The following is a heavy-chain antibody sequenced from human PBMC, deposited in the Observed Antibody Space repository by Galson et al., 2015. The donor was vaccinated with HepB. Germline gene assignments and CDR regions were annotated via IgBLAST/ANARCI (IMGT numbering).Heavy chain of an antibody. CDR3: ARGVTTPLGPYFDY. CDR1: GYTFTGYY. V-gene: IGHV1-46*04. CDR2: INPSGGST. J-gene: IGHJ4*02. D-gene: IGHD4-11*01. Sequence: SVKVSCKASGYTFTGYYMHWVRQAPGQGLEWMGWINPSGGSTSYAQKLQGRVTMTRDTSTSTAYMELSSLRSEDTAVYYCARGVTTPLGPYFDYWGQGTLVTVSS.